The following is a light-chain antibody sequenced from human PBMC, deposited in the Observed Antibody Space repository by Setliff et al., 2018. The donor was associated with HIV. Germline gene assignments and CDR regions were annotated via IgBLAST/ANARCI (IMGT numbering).Light chain of an antibody. Sequence: SALTQPASVSGSPGQSITISCTGTSSDVGDYNYVSWYQQHPGKAPKLMIYDVSNRPSGVSNRFSGSKSGNTASLTISGLQAEDEADYYCSSYTSSRTRVFGTGTKVTVL. V-gene: IGLV2-14*03. CDR1: SSDVGDYNY. CDR3: SSYTSSRTRV. J-gene: IGLJ1*01. CDR2: DVS.